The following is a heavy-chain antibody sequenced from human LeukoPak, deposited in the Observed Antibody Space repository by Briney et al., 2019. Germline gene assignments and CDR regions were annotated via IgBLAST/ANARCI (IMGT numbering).Heavy chain of an antibody. CDR1: GFTFSSYW. D-gene: IGHD3-9*01. CDR3: ASIMLRYFDWANRGDFDY. V-gene: IGHV3-21*01. Sequence: KTGGSLRLSCAASGFTFSSYWMSWVRQAPGKGLEWVSSISSSSYIYYADSVKGRFTISRDNAKNSLYLQMNSLRAEDTAVYYCASIMLRYFDWANRGDFDYWGQGTLVTVSS. CDR2: ISSSSYI. J-gene: IGHJ4*02.